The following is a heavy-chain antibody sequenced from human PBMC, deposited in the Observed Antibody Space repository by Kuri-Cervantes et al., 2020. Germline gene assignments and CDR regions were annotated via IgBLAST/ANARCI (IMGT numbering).Heavy chain of an antibody. D-gene: IGHD5-18*01. CDR1: GFTFSYYW. CDR3: ARLDTAMGGRAY. J-gene: IGHJ4*02. Sequence: GESLKISCEASGFTFSYYWMNWVRQAPGKGLEWVANIKQDGSEKNYVDSVRGRFSISRDNAKNSLFLQMDSLRAEDTAMYYCARLDTAMGGRAYWGQGTLVTVSS. V-gene: IGHV3-7*01. CDR2: IKQDGSEK.